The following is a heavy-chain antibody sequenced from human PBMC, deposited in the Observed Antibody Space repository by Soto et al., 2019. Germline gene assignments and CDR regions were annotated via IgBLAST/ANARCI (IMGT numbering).Heavy chain of an antibody. J-gene: IGHJ4*02. D-gene: IGHD5-18*01. CDR1: GGSINNYY. CDR2: IYYSGTT. V-gene: IGHV4-59*08. Sequence: SETLSLTCSVSGGSINNYYWSWIRQPPGKGLEWIGYIYYSGTTNYNPSLKSRVTISVDTSKNQFSLKLSSVTAADTAVYYCARHRYSYGSYYFDYWGQGTPVTVSS. CDR3: ARHRYSYGSYYFDY.